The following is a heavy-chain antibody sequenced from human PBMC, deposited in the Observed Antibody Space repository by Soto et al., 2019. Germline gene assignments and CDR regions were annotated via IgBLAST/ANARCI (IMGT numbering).Heavy chain of an antibody. J-gene: IGHJ4*02. D-gene: IGHD3-22*01. CDR2: ISAYNGNT. V-gene: IGHV1-18*01. CDR3: ARDYYDSSGPSFDY. Sequence: ASVKVSCKASGYTFTSYGISWVRQAPGQGLEWMGWISAYNGNTNYAQKLQGRVTMTADTSTSTAYMELRSLRSDDTAVYYCARDYYDSSGPSFDYWGQGTLVTVSS. CDR1: GYTFTSYG.